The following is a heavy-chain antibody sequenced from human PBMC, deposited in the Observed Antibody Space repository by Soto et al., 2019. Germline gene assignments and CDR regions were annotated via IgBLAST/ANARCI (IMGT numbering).Heavy chain of an antibody. CDR3: ARVLLGSGTYYNTFDF. V-gene: IGHV1-2*04. CDR1: GYTFTGYY. J-gene: IGHJ4*02. CDR2: INPNSGGT. Sequence: GASVKVSCKDSGYTFTGYYMHWVRQAPGQGLEWMGWINPNSGGTNYAQKFQGWVTMTRDTSASTAYMELSSLSSEDTAVYFCARVLLGSGTYYNTFDFWGQGTLVTVSS. D-gene: IGHD3-10*01.